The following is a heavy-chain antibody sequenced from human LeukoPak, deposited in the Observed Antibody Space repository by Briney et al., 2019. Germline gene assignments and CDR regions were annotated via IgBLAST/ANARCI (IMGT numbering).Heavy chain of an antibody. Sequence: SVKVSCKASGGTFSSYAISWVRQAPGQGLEWMGGIIPIFGTANYAQKFQGRVTITADESTSTAYMELSSLRSEDTAVYYCARSEGYSSSWYPADPWGQGTLVTVSS. CDR3: ARSEGYSSSWYPADP. D-gene: IGHD6-13*01. CDR2: IIPIFGTA. V-gene: IGHV1-69*13. CDR1: GGTFSSYA. J-gene: IGHJ5*02.